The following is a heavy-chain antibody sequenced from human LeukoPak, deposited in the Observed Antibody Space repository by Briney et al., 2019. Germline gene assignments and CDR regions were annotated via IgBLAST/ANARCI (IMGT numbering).Heavy chain of an antibody. CDR1: GGSISGSSYY. D-gene: IGHD1-26*01. CDR3: ARARGWELLRLHYYYGMDV. V-gene: IGHV4-39*07. CDR2: IYYSGST. J-gene: IGHJ6*02. Sequence: SETLSLTCTVSGGSISGSSYYWGRIRQPPGKGLEWIGSIYYSGSTYYNPSLKSRVTISVDTSKNQFSLKLSSVTAADTAVYYCARARGWELLRLHYYYGMDVWGQGTTVTVSS.